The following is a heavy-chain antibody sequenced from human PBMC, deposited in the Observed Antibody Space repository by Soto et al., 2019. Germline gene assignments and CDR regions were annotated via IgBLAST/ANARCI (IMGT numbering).Heavy chain of an antibody. Sequence: PSETLSLTCTVSGGSMRSVYLSWIRQPPGKRLEWIGFIFHSGNAKYNPSLKSRVTISIDTSKSQFSLSLDSVTAADTAVYFCARAHAPTLPFDYWGLGTLVTVYS. D-gene: IGHD2-15*01. CDR2: IFHSGNA. CDR1: GGSMRSVY. V-gene: IGHV4-59*01. J-gene: IGHJ4*01. CDR3: ARAHAPTLPFDY.